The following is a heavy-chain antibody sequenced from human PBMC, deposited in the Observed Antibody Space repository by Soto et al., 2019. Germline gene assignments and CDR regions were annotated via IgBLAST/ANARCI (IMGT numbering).Heavy chain of an antibody. CDR1: SGSISSSRYY. Sequence: SETLSLTCTVSSGSISSSRYYWGWIRQPPGKGLEWIGSIYYSGSTYYNPSLKSRVTISVDTSKNQFSLKLSPVTAADTAVYYCARQGYGNSRGFVDYWGQGTLVTVSS. V-gene: IGHV4-39*01. J-gene: IGHJ4*02. D-gene: IGHD6-13*01. CDR3: ARQGYGNSRGFVDY. CDR2: IYYSGST.